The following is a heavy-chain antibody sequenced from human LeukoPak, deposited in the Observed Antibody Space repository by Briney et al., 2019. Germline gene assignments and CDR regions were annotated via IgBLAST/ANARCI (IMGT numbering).Heavy chain of an antibody. D-gene: IGHD1-26*01. Sequence: GGSLRLSCAASGFSFSSYNMNWVRQTPGEGLEWVSSITSSSTYTFYAESVKGRFTISRDNARNSLYLQMNSLRAEDTAVYYRARDPYSGTYGDTYYYYMDVWGKGTTVTNSS. J-gene: IGHJ6*03. CDR1: GFSFSSYN. CDR2: ITSSSTYT. V-gene: IGHV3-21*01. CDR3: ARDPYSGTYGDTYYYYMDV.